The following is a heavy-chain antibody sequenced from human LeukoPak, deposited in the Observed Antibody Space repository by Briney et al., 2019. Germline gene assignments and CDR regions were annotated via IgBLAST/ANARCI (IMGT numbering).Heavy chain of an antibody. J-gene: IGHJ4*02. D-gene: IGHD6-13*01. CDR1: GFTVSSNY. Sequence: GGSLRLSCAASGFTVSSNYMSWVRQAPGKGLEWVSVIYSGGSTYYADSVKGRFTISRGNSKNTLYLQMNSLRAEDTAVYYCARVGSSSWYSFDYWGQGTLVTVSS. V-gene: IGHV3-53*01. CDR2: IYSGGST. CDR3: ARVGSSSWYSFDY.